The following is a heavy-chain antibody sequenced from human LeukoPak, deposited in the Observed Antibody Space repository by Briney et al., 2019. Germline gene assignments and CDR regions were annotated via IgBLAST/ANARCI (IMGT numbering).Heavy chain of an antibody. CDR2: IDTNTGNP. J-gene: IGHJ4*02. Sequence: GASVKVSCKASGYTFTSNAINCVRQAPGQGLEWMGWIDTNTGNPTYTQGFTGRFVFSLDTSVSTAYLQISSLKAEDTAVYYCARGITIFGVVIMSHWGQGTLVTVSS. D-gene: IGHD3-3*01. V-gene: IGHV7-4-1*02. CDR1: GYTFTSNA. CDR3: ARGITIFGVVIMSH.